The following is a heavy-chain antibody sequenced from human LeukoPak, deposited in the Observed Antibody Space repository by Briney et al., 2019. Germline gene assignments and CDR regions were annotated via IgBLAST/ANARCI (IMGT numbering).Heavy chain of an antibody. CDR2: ISSSSSTI. CDR3: ARVYSTIFGVVRNWFDP. J-gene: IGHJ5*02. D-gene: IGHD3-3*01. CDR1: GFTFSSYS. Sequence: GGSLRLSCAASGFTFSSYSMNWARQAPGKGLGWVSYISSSSSTIYYADSVKGRFTISRDNAKNSLYLQMNSLRAEDTAVYYCARVYSTIFGVVRNWFDPWGQGTLVTVSS. V-gene: IGHV3-48*01.